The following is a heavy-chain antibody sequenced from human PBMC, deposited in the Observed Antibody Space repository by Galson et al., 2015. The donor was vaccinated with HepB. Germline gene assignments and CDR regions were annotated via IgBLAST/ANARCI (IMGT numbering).Heavy chain of an antibody. V-gene: IGHV4-59*08. J-gene: IGHJ2*01. D-gene: IGHD6-13*01. Sequence: LSLTCTVSGGSISSYYWSWIRQPPGKGLEWIGYIYYSGSTNYNPSLKSRVTISVDTSKNQFSLKLSSVTAADTAVYYCARRGAAGDGWYFDLWGRGTLVTVSS. CDR3: ARRGAAGDGWYFDL. CDR1: GGSISSYY. CDR2: IYYSGST.